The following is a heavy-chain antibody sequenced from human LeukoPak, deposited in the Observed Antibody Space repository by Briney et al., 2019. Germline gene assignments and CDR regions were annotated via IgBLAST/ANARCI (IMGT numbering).Heavy chain of an antibody. CDR1: GFTFSSYS. D-gene: IGHD3-22*01. V-gene: IGHV3-48*01. CDR3: ARDLGSARVVVIFDY. Sequence: GGSLRLSCAASGFTFSSYSMNWVRQAPGKGLEWVSYISSSSSTIYYADSVKGRFTISRDNAKNSLYLQMNSLRAEDTAVYYCARDLGSARVVVIFDYWGQGTLVTVSS. CDR2: ISSSSSTI. J-gene: IGHJ4*02.